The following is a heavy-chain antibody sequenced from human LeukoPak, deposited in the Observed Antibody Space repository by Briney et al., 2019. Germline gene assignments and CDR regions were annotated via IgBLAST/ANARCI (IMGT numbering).Heavy chain of an antibody. V-gene: IGHV2-70*04. CDR1: GFSLRTSGMR. D-gene: IGHD5-24*01. CDR3: ARIVPSRRGGYGFDY. CDR2: LDWQDDK. Sequence: SAPTLVKPTQTLTLTCYFFGFSLRTSGMRVSWIRQPPGKALEWLARLDWQDDKINSTSLKTKLTISKDTSKNQVVLTMTSMDPVDTATYYCARIVPSRRGGYGFDYWGQGTLVTVSS. J-gene: IGHJ4*02.